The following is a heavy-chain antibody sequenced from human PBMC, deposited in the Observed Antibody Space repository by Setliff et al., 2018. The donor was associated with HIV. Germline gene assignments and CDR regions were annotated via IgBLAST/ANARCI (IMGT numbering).Heavy chain of an antibody. CDR3: ARDGWDYYGSGTHPPLYYFDS. V-gene: IGHV1-69*06. J-gene: IGHJ4*01. CDR1: GDTFRSYA. CDR2: IIPILATS. D-gene: IGHD3-10*01. Sequence: SVKVSCKASGDTFRSYAISWVRQAPGQGLEWMGRIIPILATSNYTQKFQGRVTITADKSTRTAYMELSSLGSEDTAVYYCARDGWDYYGSGTHPPLYYFDSWGQGTLVTVSS.